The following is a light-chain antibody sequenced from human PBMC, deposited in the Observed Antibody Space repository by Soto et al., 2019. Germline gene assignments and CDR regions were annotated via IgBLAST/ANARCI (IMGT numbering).Light chain of an antibody. Sequence: EIVMTQSPATLSVSPGERATLSCRASQSVSSNLAWYQHKPGQAPRLLIYGASTRATGIPARFSGSGSGTEFTLTISSLQSEDFAVYYCQQYNNWPITFGQGTRLAIK. CDR3: QQYNNWPIT. CDR2: GAS. V-gene: IGKV3-15*01. CDR1: QSVSSN. J-gene: IGKJ5*01.